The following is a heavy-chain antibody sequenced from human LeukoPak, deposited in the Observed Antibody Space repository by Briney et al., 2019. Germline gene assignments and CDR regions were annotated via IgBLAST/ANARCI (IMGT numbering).Heavy chain of an antibody. CDR2: IRYDGSNK. V-gene: IGHV3-30*02. CDR3: ASGGPDYYDSSGYYPSPPDY. D-gene: IGHD3-22*01. CDR1: GFTFSSYG. J-gene: IGHJ4*02. Sequence: GGSLRLSCAASGFTFSSYGMHWVRQAPGKGLEWVAFIRYDGSNKYYADSVKGRFTISRDNSKNTLYLQMNSLRAEDTAVYYCASGGPDYYDSSGYYPSPPDYWGQGTLVTVSS.